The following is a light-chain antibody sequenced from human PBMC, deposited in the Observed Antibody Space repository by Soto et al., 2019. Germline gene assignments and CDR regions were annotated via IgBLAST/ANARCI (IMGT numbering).Light chain of an antibody. V-gene: IGKV2-28*01. J-gene: IGKJ2*01. CDR1: QSLLHSNGYNY. CDR3: MQATHWPYT. CDR2: LGS. Sequence: DIVMTQSPLSLPVTPGEPASISCRSSQSLLHSNGYNYLDWYLQKPGQSPQLLIYLGSNRDSGVPDRFSGSGSGTDFTLKISRVEAEDVGVYFCMQATHWPYTFGQGTKVDIK.